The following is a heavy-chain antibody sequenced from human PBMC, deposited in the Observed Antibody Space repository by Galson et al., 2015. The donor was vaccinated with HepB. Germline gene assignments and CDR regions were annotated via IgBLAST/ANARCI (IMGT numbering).Heavy chain of an antibody. CDR3: AREADCSSTSCEFDY. D-gene: IGHD2-2*01. CDR1: GYTFTSYG. J-gene: IGHJ4*02. CDR2: IIPIFGTA. Sequence: SVKVSCKASGYTFTSYGISWVRQAPGQGLEWMGGIIPIFGTANYAPKFQGRVTITADESTSTAYMELSSLRSEDTAVYYCAREADCSSTSCEFDYWGQGTLVTVSS. V-gene: IGHV1-69*13.